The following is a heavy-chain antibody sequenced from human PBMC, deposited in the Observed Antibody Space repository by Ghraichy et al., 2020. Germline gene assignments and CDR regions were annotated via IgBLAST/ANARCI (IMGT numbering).Heavy chain of an antibody. CDR3: ARPRGYSYVGAFDI. D-gene: IGHD5-18*01. CDR1: GFTFSSYG. CDR2: IWYDGSNK. V-gene: IGHV3-33*01. Sequence: GGSLRLSCAASGFTFSSYGMHWVRQAPGKGLEWVAVIWYDGSNKYYADSVKGRFTISRDNSKNTLYLQMNSLRAEDTAVYYCARPRGYSYVGAFDIWGQGTMVTVSS. J-gene: IGHJ3*02.